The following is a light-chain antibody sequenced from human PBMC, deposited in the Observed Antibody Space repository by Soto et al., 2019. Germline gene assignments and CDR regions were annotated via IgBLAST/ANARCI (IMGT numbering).Light chain of an antibody. J-gene: IGLJ2*01. CDR3: QSYDSSLSGVV. CDR1: SSSIGAGYD. CDR2: DNS. Sequence: QSVLTQPPSVSGGPGQRVTISCTGSSSSIGAGYDVHWYQQLPGTAPKLLIYDNSNRPSGVPDRFSGSKSGTSASLAITGLQAEDEADYYCQSYDSSLSGVVFGGGTKVTVL. V-gene: IGLV1-40*01.